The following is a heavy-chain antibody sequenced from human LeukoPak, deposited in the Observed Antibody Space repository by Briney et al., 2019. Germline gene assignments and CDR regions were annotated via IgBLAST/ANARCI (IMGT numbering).Heavy chain of an antibody. J-gene: IGHJ6*02. D-gene: IGHD6-19*01. CDR3: ARDVTGYSCGGGTADDYYYGIDI. CDR2: IWYDGSNK. V-gene: IGHV3-33*01. CDR1: GFTFCSSG. Sequence: GGSLRLSSAQSGFTFCSSGAHCVRQAPGKGLEWVAVIWYDGSNKYYADSVKGRFTIPRDNSKNTLYLQMNSLRAEDTAVYYCARDVTGYSCGGGTADDYYYGIDIWGQGTTVTVSS.